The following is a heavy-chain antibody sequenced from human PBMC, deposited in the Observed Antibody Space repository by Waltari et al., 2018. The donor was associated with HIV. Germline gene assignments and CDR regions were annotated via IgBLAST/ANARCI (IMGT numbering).Heavy chain of an antibody. CDR2: IWYDGSNK. J-gene: IGHJ6*02. Sequence: QVQVVQSGGGVVQPGRSLRLSWAGAGFPFRRYGMLWVCRAPGKGLEWVALIWYDGSNKYYADSVKGRFAISRGNSKNTVYLQMNSLRAEDTAVYYCARDRSSSWYGKDYYYFGMDVWGQGTTVTVSS. D-gene: IGHD6-13*01. CDR1: GFPFRRYG. CDR3: ARDRSSSWYGKDYYYFGMDV. V-gene: IGHV3-33*01.